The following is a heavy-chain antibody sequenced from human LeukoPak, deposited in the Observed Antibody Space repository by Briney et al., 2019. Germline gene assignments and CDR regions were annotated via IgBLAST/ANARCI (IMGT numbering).Heavy chain of an antibody. CDR3: ARLGVWFGELLSQSFDY. D-gene: IGHD3-10*01. V-gene: IGHV3-30*19. CDR1: GFTFSSYG. CDR2: ISYDGSNK. Sequence: GGSLRLSCAASGFTFSSYGMHWVRQAPGKGLEWVAVISYDGSNKYYADSVKGRFTISRDNSKNTLYLEMNSLRAEDTAVYYCARLGVWFGELLSQSFDYWGQGTLVTVSS. J-gene: IGHJ4*02.